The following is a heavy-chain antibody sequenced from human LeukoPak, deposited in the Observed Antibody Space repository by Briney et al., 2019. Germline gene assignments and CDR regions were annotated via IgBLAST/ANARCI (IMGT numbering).Heavy chain of an antibody. D-gene: IGHD2-2*02. CDR2: INPNSGGT. CDR3: ARDWVSPAAISTFDY. CDR1: GYTFTGYY. J-gene: IGHJ4*02. Sequence: ASVKVSCKASGYTFTGYYMHWVRQAPGQGLEWMGWINPNSGGTNYAQKFQGRVTMTRDTSISTAYMELSRLRSDDTAVYYCARDWVSPAAISTFDYWGQGTLVTVSS. V-gene: IGHV1-2*02.